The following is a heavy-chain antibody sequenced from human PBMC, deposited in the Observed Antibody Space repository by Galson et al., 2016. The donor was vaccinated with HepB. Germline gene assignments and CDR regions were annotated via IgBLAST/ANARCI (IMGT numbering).Heavy chain of an antibody. CDR1: GFLFRSYG. CDR2: DSMDGGRK. V-gene: IGHV3-30*03. CDR3: ARRHEYCPPVGCSVDY. J-gene: IGHJ4*02. Sequence: SLRLSCAGSGFLFRSYGMHWVRQAPGKGLEWVAADSMDGGRKFYADSVKGRFTISRDNSNSMLFLQMSSLRADDTAVYYCARRHEYCPPVGCSVDYWGQGTLVSVSS. D-gene: IGHD2/OR15-2a*01.